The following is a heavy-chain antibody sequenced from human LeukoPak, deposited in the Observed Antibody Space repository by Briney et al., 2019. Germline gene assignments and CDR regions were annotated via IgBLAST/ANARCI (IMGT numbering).Heavy chain of an antibody. V-gene: IGHV5-51*03. CDR3: ASRLRVRHGICDAFDI. Sequence: GESLKISCKGSGYSFTSYWIGWERQMPGKGLEWMGISYPGDSDTRYSPSFQGQVTISADKSISTAYLQWSSLKASDTAMYYCASRLRVRHGICDAFDIWGQGTMVTVSS. CDR1: GYSFTSYW. J-gene: IGHJ3*02. D-gene: IGHD2-15*01. CDR2: SYPGDSDT.